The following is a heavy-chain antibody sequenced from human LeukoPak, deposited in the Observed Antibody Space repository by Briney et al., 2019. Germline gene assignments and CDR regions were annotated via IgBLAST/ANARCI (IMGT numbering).Heavy chain of an antibody. V-gene: IGHV3-30*18. J-gene: IGHJ4*02. Sequence: PGGSLRPSCAASGFTFSSYGMHWVRQAPGMGLEWVAVISYDGSNRYYADAVKGRFTISRDNSKNTLYLQMSILRAEDTAVCCCAKDCREWPDYWGQGTLVTVSS. CDR3: AKDCREWPDY. CDR2: ISYDGSNR. CDR1: GFTFSSYG. D-gene: IGHD3-3*01.